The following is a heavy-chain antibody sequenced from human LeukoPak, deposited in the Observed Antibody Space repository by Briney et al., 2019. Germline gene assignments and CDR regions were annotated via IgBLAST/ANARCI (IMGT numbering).Heavy chain of an antibody. Sequence: GSLRLSCAASGFTFSTYAMHWVRQAPGKGLEWVSVISYDGSNKYYADSVKGRFTISRDNSKNTLYLQMNSLRAEDTAVYYCARVIDAAGSKLFENWGQGTLVTVSS. CDR2: ISYDGSNK. CDR1: GFTFSTYA. CDR3: ARVIDAAGSKLFEN. D-gene: IGHD4-11*01. V-gene: IGHV3-30*01. J-gene: IGHJ4*02.